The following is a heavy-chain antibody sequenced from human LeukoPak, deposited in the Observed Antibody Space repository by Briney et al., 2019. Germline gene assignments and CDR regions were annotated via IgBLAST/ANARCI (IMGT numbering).Heavy chain of an antibody. V-gene: IGHV4-4*08. CDR3: ARLHSSSWYGRWFDP. D-gene: IGHD6-13*01. Sequence: ESSETLSLTCTVSGGFFSNYFRGWVRQPPGKGLEWIAYIHSSGSTTYNPSLKSRVTISVDTSKNQFSLKLSSVTAADTAVYYCARLHSSSWYGRWFDPWGQGTLVTVSS. CDR2: IHSSGST. CDR1: GGFFSNYF. J-gene: IGHJ5*02.